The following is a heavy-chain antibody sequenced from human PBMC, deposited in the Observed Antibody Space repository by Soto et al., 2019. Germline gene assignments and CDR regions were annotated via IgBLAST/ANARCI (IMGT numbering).Heavy chain of an antibody. CDR3: ARARDATGPFDY. CDR1: GFTFSSYG. J-gene: IGHJ4*02. D-gene: IGHD3-9*01. V-gene: IGHV3-33*01. Sequence: GGSLRLSCAASGFTFSSYGMHWVRQAPGKGLEWVAVIWYDGSNRYHADSVKGRFTISRDNSKNTVYLQMNSLRAEDTAVYYYARARDATGPFDYWGQGTLVTVSS. CDR2: IWYDGSNR.